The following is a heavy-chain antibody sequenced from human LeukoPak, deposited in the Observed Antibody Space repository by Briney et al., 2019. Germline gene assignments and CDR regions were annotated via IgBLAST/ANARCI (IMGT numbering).Heavy chain of an antibody. D-gene: IGHD1-26*01. CDR2: ISSSTTI. CDR3: ATQSGSVDY. V-gene: IGHV3-48*02. J-gene: IGHJ4*02. Sequence: PGGSLRLSCAASGFTFNGFSMIWVRQAPGKGLEWVSYISSSTTIYYADSLRGRFTISRDNAKNSLFLQMNSLRDEDTAVYYCATQSGSVDYWGQGTLVTVSS. CDR1: GFTFNGFS.